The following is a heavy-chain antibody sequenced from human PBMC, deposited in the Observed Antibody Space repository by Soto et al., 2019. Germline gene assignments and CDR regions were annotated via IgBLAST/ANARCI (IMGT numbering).Heavy chain of an antibody. Sequence: EVQLLESGGGLVQPGGSLRLSCAASGFTFRNYDMTWFRQAPGKGLEWVSTISSSGGSTYYADSVKGRFTISRDNSKNKLYLQMNSLRAEDTAVYYCAKDRAVPGISAPGGPYWGQGTLATVSS. D-gene: IGHD6-19*01. CDR2: ISSSGGST. CDR3: AKDRAVPGISAPGGPY. V-gene: IGHV3-23*01. J-gene: IGHJ4*02. CDR1: GFTFRNYD.